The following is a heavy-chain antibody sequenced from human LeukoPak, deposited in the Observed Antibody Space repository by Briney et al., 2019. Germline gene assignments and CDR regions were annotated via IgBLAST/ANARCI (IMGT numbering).Heavy chain of an antibody. D-gene: IGHD2-2*01. Sequence: PGGSLRLSCAASGFTFSSYAMSWVRQAPGKGLEWVSAISGSGGSTYYADSVKGRFTISRDNSKNTPYLQMNSLRAEDTAVYYCAKAPCSSTSCFRPYYYYYMDVWGKGTTVTVSS. V-gene: IGHV3-23*01. CDR1: GFTFSSYA. CDR3: AKAPCSSTSCFRPYYYYYMDV. CDR2: ISGSGGST. J-gene: IGHJ6*03.